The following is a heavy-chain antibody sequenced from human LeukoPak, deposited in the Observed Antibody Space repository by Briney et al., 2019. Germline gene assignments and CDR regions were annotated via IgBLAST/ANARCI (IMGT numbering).Heavy chain of an antibody. D-gene: IGHD2-2*01. Sequence: GASVKVSCKASGGTFSSYAISWVRQAPGQGLEWMGWISAYNGNTNYAQKLQGRVTMTTDTSTSTAYMELRSLRSDDTAVYYCARVTLDCSSTSCYLYPLDYWGQGTLVTVSS. CDR2: ISAYNGNT. CDR1: GGTFSSYA. J-gene: IGHJ4*02. CDR3: ARVTLDCSSTSCYLYPLDY. V-gene: IGHV1-18*01.